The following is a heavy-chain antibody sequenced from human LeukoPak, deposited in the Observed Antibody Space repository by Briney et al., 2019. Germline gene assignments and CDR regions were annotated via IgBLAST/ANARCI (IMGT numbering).Heavy chain of an antibody. Sequence: GGSLRLSCAASGFTFSSYGMHWVRQAPGKGLEWVAVIWFDGSNKYYADSVKGRFTISRDSSKNTLYLQMNSLRAEDTAVYYCARDRDWGCSYCSYWGQGTLVTVSS. V-gene: IGHV3-33*08. J-gene: IGHJ4*02. D-gene: IGHD7-27*01. CDR1: GFTFSSYG. CDR2: IWFDGSNK. CDR3: ARDRDWGCSYCSY.